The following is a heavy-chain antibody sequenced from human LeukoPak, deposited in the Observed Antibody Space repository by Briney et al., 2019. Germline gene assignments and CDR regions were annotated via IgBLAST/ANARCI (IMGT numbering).Heavy chain of an antibody. CDR1: GYTFTSYG. Sequence: GASVRVSCTASGYTFTSYGMSWVRQAPGQGLEWMGWISAYNGNTNYAQKLQGRVTMTTDTSTSTAYMELRSLRSDDTAVYYCARVGYGSGWYSLDFDYWGQGTLVTVSS. J-gene: IGHJ4*02. CDR2: ISAYNGNT. CDR3: ARVGYGSGWYSLDFDY. D-gene: IGHD6-19*01. V-gene: IGHV1-18*01.